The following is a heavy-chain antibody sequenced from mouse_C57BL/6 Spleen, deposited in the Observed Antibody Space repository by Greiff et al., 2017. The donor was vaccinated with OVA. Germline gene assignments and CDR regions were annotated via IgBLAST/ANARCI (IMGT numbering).Heavy chain of an antibody. V-gene: IGHV2-9-1*01. CDR1: GFSLTSYA. CDR2: IWTGGGT. D-gene: IGHD4-1*01. CDR3: ARNPPGTYYAMDY. Sequence: QVQLQQSGPGLVAPSQSLSITCTVSGFSLTSYAISWVRQPPGKGLEWLGVIWTGGGTNYNSAPKSRLSISKDNSKSQVFLKMNSLQTDDTARYYCARNPPGTYYAMDYWGQGTSVTVSS. J-gene: IGHJ4*01.